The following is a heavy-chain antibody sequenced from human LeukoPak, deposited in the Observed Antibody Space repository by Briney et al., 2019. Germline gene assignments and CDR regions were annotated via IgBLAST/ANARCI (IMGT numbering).Heavy chain of an antibody. D-gene: IGHD1-1*01. Sequence: ASVKVSCMASGYTCSSYGFSWVRQAPGRGVEWMGWINAYNGNTNYAQNLQGRVTMTTETSTSTAYMELRSLRSDDTAVYYCARRKGTTLNFDYWGQGTLVTVSS. CDR2: INAYNGNT. J-gene: IGHJ4*02. CDR3: ARRKGTTLNFDY. V-gene: IGHV1-18*01. CDR1: GYTCSSYG.